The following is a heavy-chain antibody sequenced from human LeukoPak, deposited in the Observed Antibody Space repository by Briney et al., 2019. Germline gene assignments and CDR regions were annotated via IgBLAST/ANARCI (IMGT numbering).Heavy chain of an antibody. V-gene: IGHV3-30-3*01. Sequence: GGSLRLSCAASGFTFSSYAMHWVRQAPGKGLEWVAVISYDGSNKYYADSVKGRFTISRDNSKNTLYLQMNSLRAEDTAVYYCARDGEPTGYFDYWGQGTLVTVSS. D-gene: IGHD1-14*01. J-gene: IGHJ4*02. CDR3: ARDGEPTGYFDY. CDR1: GFTFSSYA. CDR2: ISYDGSNK.